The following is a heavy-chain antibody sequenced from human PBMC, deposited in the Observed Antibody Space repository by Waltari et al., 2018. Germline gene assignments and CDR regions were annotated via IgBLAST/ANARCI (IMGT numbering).Heavy chain of an antibody. J-gene: IGHJ4*02. D-gene: IGHD4-17*01. V-gene: IGHV4-61*09. CDR2: IYTSGST. CDR1: GGSISSGSYY. Sequence: QVQLQESGPGLVKPSQTLSITCTVSGGSISSGSYYWRWNRQPAGKGLEWIGYIYTSGSTNYNPSLKSRVTISVDTSKNQFSLKLSSVTAADTAVYYCARAPDYGDFQRAYWGQGTLVTVSS. CDR3: ARAPDYGDFQRAY.